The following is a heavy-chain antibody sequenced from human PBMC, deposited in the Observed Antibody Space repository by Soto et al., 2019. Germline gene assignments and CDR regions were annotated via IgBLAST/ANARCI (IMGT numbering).Heavy chain of an antibody. V-gene: IGHV5-51*01. CDR1: GYSFTNYW. D-gene: IGHD2-21*02. Sequence: EVQLVQSGAEVKKPGESLKISCKGSGYSFTNYWIGWVRQKPGKGLEWMGTIFPGDSDTRYSPSFQGQVTISADRSSSTAYLQWSGLKASDTVMYYCARPNQPYFGRDAYNVLGYWYFDLGGRGSLVPVSS. J-gene: IGHJ2*01. CDR3: ARPNQPYFGRDAYNVLGYWYFDL. CDR2: IFPGDSDT.